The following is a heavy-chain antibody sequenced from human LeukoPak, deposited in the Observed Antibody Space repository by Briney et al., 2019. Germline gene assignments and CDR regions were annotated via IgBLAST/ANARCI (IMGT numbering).Heavy chain of an antibody. CDR3: ARALQPGVYAFDI. D-gene: IGHD6-13*01. CDR1: GVSISSYY. J-gene: IGHJ3*02. CDR2: IYYSEST. Sequence: SETLSLTCTVSGVSISSYYWTWIRQPPGEGLEWIGYIYYSESTNYNPSLTSRVTISVDTSKNQFSLKLSSVTAADTAVYYCARALQPGVYAFDIWGQGTMVTVSS. V-gene: IGHV4-59*01.